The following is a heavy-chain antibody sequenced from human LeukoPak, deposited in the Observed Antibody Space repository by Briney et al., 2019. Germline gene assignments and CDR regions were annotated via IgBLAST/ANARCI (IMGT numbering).Heavy chain of an antibody. Sequence: PGGSLRLSCAVSGFTFSSYAMHWVRQAPGKGLEWVAFIRYDGSNKYYADSVKGRFTISRDNSKNTLYLQMNTLRAEDTAVYYCAKLLGDATTYDYWGQGALVTVSS. D-gene: IGHD1-1*01. CDR3: AKLLGDATTYDY. CDR1: GFTFSSYA. CDR2: IRYDGSNK. V-gene: IGHV3-30*02. J-gene: IGHJ4*02.